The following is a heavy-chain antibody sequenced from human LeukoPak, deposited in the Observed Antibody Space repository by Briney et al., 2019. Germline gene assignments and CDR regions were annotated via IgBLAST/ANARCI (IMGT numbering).Heavy chain of an antibody. Sequence: SETLSLTCTVSGGSISSYYWSWIRQPPGKGLEWIGYIYYSGGTNYNPSLKSRVTISVDTSKNQFSLKLSYVTAADTAVYYCARGLLRYYGSGNYYTKNYFDYWGQGTLVTVSS. CDR2: IYYSGGT. CDR1: GGSISSYY. J-gene: IGHJ4*02. V-gene: IGHV4-59*01. D-gene: IGHD3-10*01. CDR3: ARGLLRYYGSGNYYTKNYFDY.